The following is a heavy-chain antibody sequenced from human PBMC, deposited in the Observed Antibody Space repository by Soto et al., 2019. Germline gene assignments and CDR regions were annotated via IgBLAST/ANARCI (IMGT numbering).Heavy chain of an antibody. D-gene: IGHD1-26*01. CDR2: IIPIFGTA. CDR3: ARDYAVYIVGAIDHDAFDI. CDR1: GGTFSSYA. J-gene: IGHJ3*02. V-gene: IGHV1-69*13. Sequence: SVKVSCKASGGTFSSYAISWVRQAPGQGLERMGGIIPIFGTANYAQKFQGRVTIIADESTSTAYMELSSLRSEDTAVYYCARDYAVYIVGAIDHDAFDIWGQGTMVTVSS.